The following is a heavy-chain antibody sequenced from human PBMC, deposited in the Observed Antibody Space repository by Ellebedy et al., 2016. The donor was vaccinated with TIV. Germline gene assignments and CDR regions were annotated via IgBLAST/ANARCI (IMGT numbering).Heavy chain of an antibody. CDR1: GGSISSYY. D-gene: IGHD5-18*01. J-gene: IGHJ4*02. V-gene: IGHV4-59*01. CDR2: IYYSGST. CDR3: ARGAEAEYSYGYYFDY. Sequence: MPSETLSLTCTVSGGSISSYYWSWIRQPPGKGLEWIGYIYYSGSTNYNPSLKSRVTISVDTSKNQFSLKLSSVTAADTAVYYCARGAEAEYSYGYYFDYWGQGTLVTVSS.